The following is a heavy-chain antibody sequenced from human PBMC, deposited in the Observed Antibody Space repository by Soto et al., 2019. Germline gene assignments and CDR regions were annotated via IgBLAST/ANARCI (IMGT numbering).Heavy chain of an antibody. CDR3: AREGDYDILTGYYIIHYYYGMDV. Sequence: QVQLVQSGAEVKKPGASVKVSCKASGYTFTSYGISWVRQAPGQGLEWMGWISAYNGNTNYAQKLQGRVTMTTDTSXSXXYMELRSPRSDDTAVYYCAREGDYDILTGYYIIHYYYGMDVWGQGTTVTVSS. D-gene: IGHD3-9*01. J-gene: IGHJ6*02. CDR1: GYTFTSYG. CDR2: ISAYNGNT. V-gene: IGHV1-18*01.